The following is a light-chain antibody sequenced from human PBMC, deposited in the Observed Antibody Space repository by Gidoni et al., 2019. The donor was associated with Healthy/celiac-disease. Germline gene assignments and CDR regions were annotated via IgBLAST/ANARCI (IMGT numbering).Light chain of an antibody. V-gene: IGKV2-28*01. Sequence: DIVMTQSPLSLPVNPGEPASISCRSSQSLLQSNGYNYLDWYLQKPGQSPQLLIYLGSNRASGVPDRFSGSGSGTDFTLKISRVEAEDVGVYYCMQALQTPPYTFGQGTKLEIK. CDR3: MQALQTPPYT. CDR1: QSLLQSNGYNY. J-gene: IGKJ2*01. CDR2: LGS.